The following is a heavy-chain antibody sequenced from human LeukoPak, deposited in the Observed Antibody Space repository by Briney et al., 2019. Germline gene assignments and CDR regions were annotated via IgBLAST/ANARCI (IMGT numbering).Heavy chain of an antibody. V-gene: IGHV3-74*01. CDR3: AREVGATQGWFDP. D-gene: IGHD1-26*01. Sequence: PGGSLRLSCAASGFTFSSYWMHWVRQAPGKGLVWVSRINSDGSSTSYADSVKGRFTISRDNAKNTLYPQMNSLRAEDTAVYYCAREVGATQGWFDPWGQGTQVTVSS. CDR2: INSDGSST. J-gene: IGHJ5*02. CDR1: GFTFSSYW.